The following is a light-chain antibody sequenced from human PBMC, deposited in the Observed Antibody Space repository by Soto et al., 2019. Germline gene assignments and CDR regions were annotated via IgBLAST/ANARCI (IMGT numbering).Light chain of an antibody. Sequence: QSVLTQPASVSGSPGQSITISCTGTSRDVGSYNLVSGYQQHPGNAPKLIIYEGTKRPSGVSYRFSGSKSGNTASLTISGLQEEDDGDYHCCSFAGSSTYVFGSGTKVTVL. V-gene: IGLV2-23*01. CDR1: SRDVGSYNL. CDR3: CSFAGSSTYV. J-gene: IGLJ1*01. CDR2: EGT.